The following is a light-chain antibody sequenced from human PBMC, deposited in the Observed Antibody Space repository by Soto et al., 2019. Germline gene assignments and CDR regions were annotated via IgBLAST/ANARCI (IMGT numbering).Light chain of an antibody. CDR3: QQYNTYST. CDR1: QSVFKW. Sequence: DIQMTQSPSTLSASVGDRVTITCRASQSVFKWLAWYQQKPGKAPKLLIYDISSLESGVPSRFSGSGSGTEFTLTISSLQPDDFVTYYCQQYNTYSTFGQGTKLEIK. J-gene: IGKJ2*01. V-gene: IGKV1-5*01. CDR2: DIS.